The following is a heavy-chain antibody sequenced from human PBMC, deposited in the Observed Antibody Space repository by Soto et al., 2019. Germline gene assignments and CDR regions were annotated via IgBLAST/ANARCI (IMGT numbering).Heavy chain of an antibody. Sequence: QVQLVESGGGVVQPGRSLRLSCAASGFTFNNYGMHWVRQAPGKGLEWVAILSHDGTITYYGDSVRGRFTVSRDESKNSMYLQMNSLRSDDTAVYYCARDWGSSGWFNWFDPWGQGTLVTVSS. CDR2: LSHDGTIT. V-gene: IGHV3-30*03. J-gene: IGHJ5*02. CDR3: ARDWGSSGWFNWFDP. D-gene: IGHD6-19*01. CDR1: GFTFNNYG.